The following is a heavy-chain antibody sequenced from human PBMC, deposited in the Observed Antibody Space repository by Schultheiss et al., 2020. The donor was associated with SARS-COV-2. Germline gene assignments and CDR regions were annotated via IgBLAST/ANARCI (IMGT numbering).Heavy chain of an antibody. D-gene: IGHD1-7*01. CDR2: IYSGGST. J-gene: IGHJ3*02. V-gene: IGHV3-53*05. Sequence: GGSLRLSCAASGFTFSDYYMSWIRQAPGKGLEWVSVIYSGGSTYYADSVKGRFTISRDNSKNTLYLQMNSLRAEDTAVYYCASDLELGGGYDAFDIWGQGTMVTVSS. CDR1: GFTFSDYY. CDR3: ASDLELGGGYDAFDI.